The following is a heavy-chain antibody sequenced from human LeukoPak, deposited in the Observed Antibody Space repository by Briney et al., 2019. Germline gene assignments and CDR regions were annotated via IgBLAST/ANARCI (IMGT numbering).Heavy chain of an antibody. J-gene: IGHJ3*02. D-gene: IGHD3-10*01. CDR3: ARGPMMDGLGTYLRWSFDI. Sequence: PSETLSLTCTVSGGSISSSGYYWGWIRQPPGKGLEWIGTIYYSGSTYYNPSLKSRVTISVDRSKNQFSLKLSSVTAADTAVYYCARGPMMDGLGTYLRWSFDIWGQGTMVTVSS. CDR2: IYYSGST. CDR1: GGSISSSGYY. V-gene: IGHV4-39*07.